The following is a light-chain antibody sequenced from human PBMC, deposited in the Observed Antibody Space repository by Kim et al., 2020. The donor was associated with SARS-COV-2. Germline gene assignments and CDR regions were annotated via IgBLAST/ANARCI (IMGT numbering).Light chain of an antibody. CDR3: QQYASSPTT. Sequence: SQGKRPTLSCRASQTVSSSYVAWYQQKPGQAPRLLINDASRRATGIPDRCSGSGSGTDFTLTISRLEPEDFAVYYCQQYASSPTTFGGGTKVDIK. CDR1: QTVSSSY. J-gene: IGKJ4*01. CDR2: DAS. V-gene: IGKV3-20*01.